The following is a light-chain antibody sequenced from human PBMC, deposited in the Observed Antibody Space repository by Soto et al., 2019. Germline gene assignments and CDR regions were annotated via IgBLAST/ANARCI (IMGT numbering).Light chain of an antibody. CDR2: AAS. CDR1: QSIHSY. Sequence: DIQMTQSPSSLSASVGDRVIITCRASQSIHSYLNWYQQKPGEAPKLLIYAASSLQSGVPSRFSGSGSGTDFTLTISSLQPEDFASYYCQQTYSTPWTFGQGTKVDIK. CDR3: QQTYSTPWT. J-gene: IGKJ1*01. V-gene: IGKV1-39*01.